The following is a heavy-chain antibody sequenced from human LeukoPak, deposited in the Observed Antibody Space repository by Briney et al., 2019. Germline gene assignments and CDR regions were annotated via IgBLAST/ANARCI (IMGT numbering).Heavy chain of an antibody. CDR1: GGSISSGGYY. CDR2: INHSGST. D-gene: IGHD3-10*01. J-gene: IGHJ4*02. V-gene: IGHV4-30-2*01. CDR3: ARASGKILDY. Sequence: SQTLSLTCTVSGGSISSGGYYWSWIRQPPGKGLEWIGEINHSGSTNYNPSLKSRVTISVDTSKNQFSLKLSSVTAADTAVYYCARASGKILDYWGQGTLVTVSS.